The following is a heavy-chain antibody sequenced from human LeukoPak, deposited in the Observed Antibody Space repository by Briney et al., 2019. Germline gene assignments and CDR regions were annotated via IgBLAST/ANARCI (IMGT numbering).Heavy chain of an antibody. CDR1: GFTFSTVW. CDR2: IKGDGSEK. J-gene: IGHJ2*01. V-gene: IGHV3-7*01. CDR3: ARLGYASAWSYWYFDL. Sequence: AGGSLRLSCAASGFTFSTVWMTWVRQAPGKGLEWVANIKGDGSEKSYADSVRGRFTISRDNAQNSLILQMNTLRVEDTAIYYCARLGYASAWSYWYFDLWGRGTLVTVSS. D-gene: IGHD6-19*01.